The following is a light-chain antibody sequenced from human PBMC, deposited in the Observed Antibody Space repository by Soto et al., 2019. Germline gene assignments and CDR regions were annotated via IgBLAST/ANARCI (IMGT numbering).Light chain of an antibody. CDR3: QQYNNWPPVT. V-gene: IGKV3-11*01. J-gene: IGKJ3*01. CDR2: DAS. Sequence: EVVLTQSPDTLSLSPGERATLSCRASQSVSRFLAWYQQKPGQAPRLXXYDASIRANGIPARFSGSGSGTDFTLTISSLEPEDFAVYYCQQYNNWPPVTFGPGTKVDIK. CDR1: QSVSRF.